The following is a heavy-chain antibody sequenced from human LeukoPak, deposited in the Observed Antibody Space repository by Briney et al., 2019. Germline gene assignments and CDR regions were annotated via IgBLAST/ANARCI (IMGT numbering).Heavy chain of an antibody. V-gene: IGHV3-21*01. CDR3: AGGDSSGYYSYGMDV. CDR2: ISSSSSYI. CDR1: GFTFSSYS. Sequence: GGSLRLSCAASGFTFSSYSMNWVRQAPGKGLEWVSSISSSSSYIYYADSVKGRFTISRDNAKNSLYLQMNSLRAEDTAVYYCAGGDSSGYYSYGMDVWGQGTTVTVSS. D-gene: IGHD3-22*01. J-gene: IGHJ6*02.